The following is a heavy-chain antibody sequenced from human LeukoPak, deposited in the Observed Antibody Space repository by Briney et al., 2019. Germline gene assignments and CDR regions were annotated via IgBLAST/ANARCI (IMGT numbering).Heavy chain of an antibody. V-gene: IGHV3-30*02. CDR2: IRYDGSNK. CDR3: ARGPPTTYFDWEFDY. CDR1: GFTFSSYG. D-gene: IGHD3-9*01. Sequence: GGSLRLSCAASGFTFSSYGMHWVRQAPGKGLEWVAFIRYDGSNKYYADPVKGRFTISRENSKNTLYLQMNSLRAEDTAVYYCARGPPTTYFDWEFDYWGQGTLVTVSS. J-gene: IGHJ4*02.